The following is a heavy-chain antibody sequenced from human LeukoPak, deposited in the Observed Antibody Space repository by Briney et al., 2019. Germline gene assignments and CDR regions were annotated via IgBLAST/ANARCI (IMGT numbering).Heavy chain of an antibody. CDR2: IIPIFGPA. J-gene: IGHJ4*02. CDR3: ARHDSDSSGYFPDY. CDR1: GHTFTGYY. Sequence: GASVKVSCKASGHTFTGYYMHWVRQAPGQGLEWMGGIIPIFGPANYAQRFQGRVTISADIFTSTAYMELSSLRSEDTAMYYCARHDSDSSGYFPDYWGQGTLVTVSS. D-gene: IGHD3-22*01. V-gene: IGHV1-69*06.